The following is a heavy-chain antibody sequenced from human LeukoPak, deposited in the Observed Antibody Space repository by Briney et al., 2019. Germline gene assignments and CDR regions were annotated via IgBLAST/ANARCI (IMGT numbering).Heavy chain of an antibody. CDR3: AKDSIAVAAG. Sequence: PGGSLRLSCAASGFTFSSYAMSWVRQAPGTGLGWVSAISGSGGSTYYVDSVKGRFTISRDNSKNTLYLQMNRLRAEDTAVHYCAKDSIAVAAGWGQGNLVTVSS. V-gene: IGHV3-23*01. CDR2: ISGSGGST. CDR1: GFTFSSYA. J-gene: IGHJ4*02. D-gene: IGHD6-19*01.